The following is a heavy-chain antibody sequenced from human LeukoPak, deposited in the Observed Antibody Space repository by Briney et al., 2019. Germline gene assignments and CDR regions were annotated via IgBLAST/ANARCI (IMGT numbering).Heavy chain of an antibody. CDR2: INGGGVNT. D-gene: IGHD1-20*01. J-gene: IGHJ4*02. CDR1: GFTFSSYA. Sequence: GGSLRLSCAASGFTFSSYAMSWVRQAPGKGLEWVSTINGGGVNTHYADSVGGRFTISRDNFKNTLYLQMNSLRAEDTAVYYCAKTDITTGPFDYWGQGTLVTVSS. V-gene: IGHV3-23*01. CDR3: AKTDITTGPFDY.